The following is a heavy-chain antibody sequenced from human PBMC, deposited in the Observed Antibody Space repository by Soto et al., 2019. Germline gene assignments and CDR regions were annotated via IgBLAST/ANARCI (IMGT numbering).Heavy chain of an antibody. V-gene: IGHV4-4*02. CDR3: ARDGRGRYNLGY. D-gene: IGHD1-1*01. J-gene: IGHJ4*02. CDR1: GGSISNDDW. Sequence: QVQLQESGPGLVKPSGTLSLTCAVSGGSISNDDWWSWVRQAPGKGLEWIGEIHHSGRTHYNPSLKRQVSMSLDKSNNQFSLNVNSVTAADTAVYYCARDGRGRYNLGYWGQGTLVTVSS. CDR2: IHHSGRT.